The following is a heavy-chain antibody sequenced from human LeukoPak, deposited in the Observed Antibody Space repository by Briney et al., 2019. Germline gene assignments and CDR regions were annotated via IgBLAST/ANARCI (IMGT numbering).Heavy chain of an antibody. CDR2: INHSGNT. Sequence: SETLSLTCAVYGGSFSGYYWSWIRQSPAKGLEWIGEINHSGNTNYNPSPKSRLTISIDTTKHQFSLKLRSVTAADTAVYYCARLRRIPAAVDYYYGMDVWGQGTSVTVSS. V-gene: IGHV4-34*01. D-gene: IGHD2-2*01. CDR3: ARLRRIPAAVDYYYGMDV. J-gene: IGHJ6*02. CDR1: GGSFSGYY.